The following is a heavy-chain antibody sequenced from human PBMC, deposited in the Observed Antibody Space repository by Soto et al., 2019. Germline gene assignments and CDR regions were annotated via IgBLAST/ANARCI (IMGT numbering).Heavy chain of an antibody. J-gene: IGHJ2*01. D-gene: IGHD6-6*01. CDR3: AKDPFKSSIAAREWYFDL. CDR2: ISGSGGST. CDR1: GFTFSSYA. V-gene: IGHV3-23*01. Sequence: GGSLRLSCAASGFTFSSYAMSWVRQAPGKGLEWVSAISGSGGSTYYADSVKGRFTISRDNSKNTLYLQMNSLRAEDTAVYYCAKDPFKSSIAAREWYFDLWGRGTLVTVSS.